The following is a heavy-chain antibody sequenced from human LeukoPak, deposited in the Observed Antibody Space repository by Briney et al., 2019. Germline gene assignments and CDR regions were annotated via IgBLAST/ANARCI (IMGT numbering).Heavy chain of an antibody. D-gene: IGHD3-16*01. CDR1: GGSISSNDYY. CDR2: IYYSGST. J-gene: IGHJ5*02. Sequence: SETLSLTCTVSGGSISSNDYYWGWIRQPPGKGLEWIGSIYYSGSTYYSPSLKSRVIMSFDPSKNQFSLKLNSVTAADTAFYYCVRDRGLGRGFDPWGQGTVVTVSS. V-gene: IGHV4-39*07. CDR3: VRDRGLGRGFDP.